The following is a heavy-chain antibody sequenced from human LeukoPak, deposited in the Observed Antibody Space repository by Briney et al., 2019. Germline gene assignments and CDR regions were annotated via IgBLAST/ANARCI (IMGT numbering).Heavy chain of an antibody. CDR2: MYDGGST. Sequence: GRSLRLSCAASGFTVSSNYMSWVRQAPGKGLEWVSTMYDGGSTYYADFVKGRFTISRDTSKSTLYLQMNSLRAEDTAVYYCARVGLRWLYYYGMDVWGQGTTVTVSS. J-gene: IGHJ6*02. V-gene: IGHV3-66*01. CDR1: GFTVSSNY. CDR3: ARVGLRWLYYYGMDV. D-gene: IGHD4-23*01.